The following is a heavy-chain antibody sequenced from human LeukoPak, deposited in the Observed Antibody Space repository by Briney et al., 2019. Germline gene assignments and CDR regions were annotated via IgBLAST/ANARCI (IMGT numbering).Heavy chain of an antibody. CDR1: GGTFSSYA. Sequence: GASVKVSCKASGGTFSSYAISWVRQAPGQGLEWMGWISAYNGNTNYAQKLQGRVTMTTDTSTSTAYMELRSLRSDDTAVYYCARDREWYYYDSSGYEYYFDYWGQGTLVTVSS. J-gene: IGHJ4*02. CDR3: ARDREWYYYDSSGYEYYFDY. CDR2: ISAYNGNT. V-gene: IGHV1-18*01. D-gene: IGHD3-22*01.